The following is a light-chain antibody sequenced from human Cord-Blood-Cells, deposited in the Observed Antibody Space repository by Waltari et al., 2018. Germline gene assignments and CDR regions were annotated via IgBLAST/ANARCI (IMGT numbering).Light chain of an antibody. Sequence: DIQMTQSPSSLSASVGDRVTITCRASQSISSYLNWYQQKPGKAPKLLIYAASSLQSGVPSRFSCSGAGTDFTLTNSSLQPEDFATYYCQQSYSTHQTFGQGTKVEIK. CDR2: AAS. CDR1: QSISSY. J-gene: IGKJ1*01. CDR3: QQSYSTHQT. V-gene: IGKV1-39*01.